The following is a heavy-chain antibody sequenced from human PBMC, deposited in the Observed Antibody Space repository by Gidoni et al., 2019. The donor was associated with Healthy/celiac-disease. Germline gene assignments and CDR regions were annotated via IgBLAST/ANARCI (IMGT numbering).Heavy chain of an antibody. D-gene: IGHD2-15*01. CDR1: GCSISSSSYY. CDR2: IYYSGSN. V-gene: IGHV4-39*07. J-gene: IGHJ4*02. Sequence: QLHLQESGPGLVKPSETLSLTCTVSGCSISSSSYYWGWIRQPQGKGLEWIGSIYYSGSNYYNPSLKSRVNIAVDTYKNKFSLKLSSVTAADTAVYYCARDSAGGYDYWGQGTLVTVSS. CDR3: ARDSAGGYDY.